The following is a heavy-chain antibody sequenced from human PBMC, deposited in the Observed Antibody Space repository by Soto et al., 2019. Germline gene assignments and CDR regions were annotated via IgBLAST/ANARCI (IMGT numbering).Heavy chain of an antibody. Sequence: PSETLSLTCNVDSISTYYWNWIRQPPGKGLEWIGYIYYIGRTNYNPSLRSRVTISIDTSKNQFSLELSSVTAADTAVYYCARGVVITTSSPYFDYWGQGTLVTVSS. CDR1: DSISTYY. D-gene: IGHD3-22*01. V-gene: IGHV4-59*08. J-gene: IGHJ4*02. CDR3: ARGVVITTSSPYFDY. CDR2: IYYIGRT.